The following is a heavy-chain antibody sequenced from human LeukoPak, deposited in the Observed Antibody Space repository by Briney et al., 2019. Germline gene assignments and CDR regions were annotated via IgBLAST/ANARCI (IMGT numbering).Heavy chain of an antibody. CDR3: ARDTRPRGYSSGWSDAFDI. J-gene: IGHJ3*02. D-gene: IGHD6-19*01. Sequence: SVKVSCKASGGTFSSYAISWVRQAPGQGLEWMGGIIPIFGTANYAQKFQGRVTITADKSTSTAYMELSSLRSEDTAVYYCARDTRPRGYSSGWSDAFDIWGQGTMVTVSS. CDR2: IIPIFGTA. CDR1: GGTFSSYA. V-gene: IGHV1-69*06.